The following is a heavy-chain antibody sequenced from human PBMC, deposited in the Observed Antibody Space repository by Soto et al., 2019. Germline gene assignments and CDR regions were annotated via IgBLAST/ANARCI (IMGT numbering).Heavy chain of an antibody. J-gene: IGHJ3*01. V-gene: IGHV1-18*01. CDR1: GYTFTSYG. Sequence: QVQLVQSGAEVKKPGASVKVSCKASGYTFTSYGISWVRQAPGQGLEWMGWISAYNGNTNYAQKLQVRVTMTTDTSTSTVYRELRSLRSADTAVYYCARDLPFLALAGTRAFAFWGQGTMVTVSS. CDR3: ARDLPFLALAGTRAFAF. CDR2: ISAYNGNT. D-gene: IGHD6-19*01.